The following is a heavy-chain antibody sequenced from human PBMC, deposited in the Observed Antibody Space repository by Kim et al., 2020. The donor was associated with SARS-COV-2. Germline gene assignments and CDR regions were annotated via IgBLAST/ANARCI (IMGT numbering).Heavy chain of an antibody. CDR3: ARDRGSGSYYQYYYGMDV. Sequence: GGSLRLSCAASGFTFSSYAMHWVRQAPGKGLEWVAVISYDGSNKYYADSVKGRFTISRDNSKNTLYLQMNSLRAEDTAVYYCARDRGSGSYYQYYYGMDVWGQGTTVTVSS. D-gene: IGHD1-26*01. CDR1: GFTFSSYA. J-gene: IGHJ6*02. CDR2: ISYDGSNK. V-gene: IGHV3-30*04.